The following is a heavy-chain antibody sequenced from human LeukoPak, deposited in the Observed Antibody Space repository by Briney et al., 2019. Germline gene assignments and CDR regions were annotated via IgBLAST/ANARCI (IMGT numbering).Heavy chain of an antibody. J-gene: IGHJ4*02. D-gene: IGHD6-13*01. CDR3: ARVRVSGIAAAGFDY. CDR1: GGTFSSYA. CDR2: IIPIFGTA. Sequence: ASVKVSCKASGGTFSSYAISWVRQAPGQGLEWMGGIIPIFGTANYAQKFQGRVTITADKSTSTAYMELSSLRSEDTAVYYCARVRVSGIAAAGFDYWGQGTLVTVSS. V-gene: IGHV1-69*06.